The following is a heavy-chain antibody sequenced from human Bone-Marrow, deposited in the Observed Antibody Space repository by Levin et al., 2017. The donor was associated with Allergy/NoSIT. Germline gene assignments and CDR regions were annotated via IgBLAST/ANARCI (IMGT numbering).Heavy chain of an antibody. D-gene: IGHD2-2*01. V-gene: IGHV3-30-3*01. Sequence: GGSLRLSCAASGFTFSSYAMHWVRQAPGKGLEWVAVISYDGSNKYYADSVKGRFTISRDNSKNTLYLQMNSLRAEDTAVYYCAREGVVVPAAIDYYYYYGMDVWGQGTTVTVSS. CDR3: AREGVVVPAAIDYYYYYGMDV. CDR1: GFTFSSYA. J-gene: IGHJ6*02. CDR2: ISYDGSNK.